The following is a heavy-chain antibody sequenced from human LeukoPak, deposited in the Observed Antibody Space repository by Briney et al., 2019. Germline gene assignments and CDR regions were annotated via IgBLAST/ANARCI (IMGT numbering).Heavy chain of an antibody. V-gene: IGHV3-11*04. CDR3: AREGGIVVVPVMDV. D-gene: IGHD3-22*01. CDR1: GFTFSDYY. CDR2: ISSSGSTI. J-gene: IGHJ6*03. Sequence: GGSLRLSRAASGFTFSDYYMSWLRQAPGKGLEWVSYISSSGSTIYYADSVKGRFTISRDNAKNSLYLQMNSLRAEDTAVYYCAREGGIVVVPVMDVWGKGTTVTVPS.